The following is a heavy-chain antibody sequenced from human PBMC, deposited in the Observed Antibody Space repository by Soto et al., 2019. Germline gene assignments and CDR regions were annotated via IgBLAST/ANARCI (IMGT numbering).Heavy chain of an antibody. CDR2: ISGSGGRT. D-gene: IGHD4-17*01. CDR3: STTTVTFYWYFDL. CDR1: GFTFSSYA. V-gene: IGHV3-23*01. Sequence: EVQLLESGGGLVQPGGSLRLSCAASGFTFSSYAMSWVRQAPGKGLEWVSAISGSGGRTYYADSVKGRFTISRDNAKNTLYLQMNSLRAEDTAVYYCSTTTVTFYWYFDLWGRGTLVTVSS. J-gene: IGHJ2*01.